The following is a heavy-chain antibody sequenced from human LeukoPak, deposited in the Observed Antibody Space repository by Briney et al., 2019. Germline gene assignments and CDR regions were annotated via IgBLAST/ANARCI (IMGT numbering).Heavy chain of an antibody. J-gene: IGHJ6*03. V-gene: IGHV3-21*01. D-gene: IGHD2-8*01. Sequence: GGSLRLSCAASGFTFSSYSMNWVRQAPGKGLEWVSSISSSSSYIYYADSVKGRFTISGDNAKNSLYLQMNRLRAEDTAVYYCARDHNSYDGGYYYYLDVWGKGTTVTVSS. CDR3: ARDHNSYDGGYYYYLDV. CDR1: GFTFSSYS. CDR2: ISSSSSYI.